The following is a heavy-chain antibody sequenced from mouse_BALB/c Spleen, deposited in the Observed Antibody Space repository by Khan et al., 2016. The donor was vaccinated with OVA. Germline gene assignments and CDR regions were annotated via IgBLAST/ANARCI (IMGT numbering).Heavy chain of an antibody. CDR2: IYPGTDNS. V-gene: IGHV1-76*01. CDR1: GYIFTNYW. Sequence: QVQLQQSGAELVRPGASVKLSCKTSGYIFTNYWIHWVKQGSGQGLEWIARIYPGTDNSYYNEKLKDRATLTADKSSSTVYMQLSSLKSEDSAVYFCAREEALYYFDYWGQGTTRTVSS. D-gene: IGHD3-2*02. CDR3: AREEALYYFDY. J-gene: IGHJ2*01.